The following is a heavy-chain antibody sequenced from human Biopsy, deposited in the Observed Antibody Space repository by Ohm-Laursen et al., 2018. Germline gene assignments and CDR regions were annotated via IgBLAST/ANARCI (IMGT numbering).Heavy chain of an antibody. V-gene: IGHV4-39*07. CDR2: VYYSGST. CDR1: GGSISSRNHY. D-gene: IGHD3-3*01. Sequence: PGTLSLTCSVSGGSISSRNHYWGWLRQPPGKGLEWIGHVYYSGSTFYNSSLKSRVTISKDTSKNQFSLQVNSVTAADTAVYYCARTPRDSFWSGSYKRGLWFDPWGQGTLVIVSS. CDR3: ARTPRDSFWSGSYKRGLWFDP. J-gene: IGHJ5*02.